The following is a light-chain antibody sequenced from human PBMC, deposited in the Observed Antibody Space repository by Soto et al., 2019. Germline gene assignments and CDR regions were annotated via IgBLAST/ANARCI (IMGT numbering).Light chain of an antibody. Sequence: QSALTQPASVSGSPGQSITISCTGTSSDVGGYDYVSWYQQHPGKAPRLMIYKASNRPSGVSHRFSGSRSGNTASLTISGLQAEDEADYYCSSYTRGSTLYVFGTGTKV. CDR2: KAS. J-gene: IGLJ1*01. CDR3: SSYTRGSTLYV. CDR1: SSDVGGYDY. V-gene: IGLV2-14*01.